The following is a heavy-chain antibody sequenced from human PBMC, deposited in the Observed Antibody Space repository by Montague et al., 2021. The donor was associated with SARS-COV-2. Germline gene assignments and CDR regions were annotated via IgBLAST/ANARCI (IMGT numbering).Heavy chain of an antibody. CDR1: GSCNTGAY. D-gene: IGHD2-15*01. V-gene: IGHV4-34*01. CDR2: FSLSGNT. J-gene: IGHJ6*02. Sequence: SETLSLTCSSLGSCNTGAYWNWTRLNPSHGLDWFGDFSLSGNTNYNPSLKSRVTISVYTPKNQFSLKLSSVTAADTAMYYCARGSGCSGGSCYSDWDLYYYYCIDVWGQGTTVTVSS. CDR3: ARGSGCSGGSCYSDWDLYYYYCIDV.